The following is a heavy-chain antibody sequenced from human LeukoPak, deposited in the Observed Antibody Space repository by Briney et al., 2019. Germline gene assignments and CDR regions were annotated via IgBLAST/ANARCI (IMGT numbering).Heavy chain of an antibody. CDR1: GYTFTSYA. Sequence: GASVKVSCKASGYTFTSYAMNWVRQAPGQGLEWMGWINPNSGGTNYAQKFQGRVTMTRDTSISTAYMELSRLRSDDTAVYYCARDRGSGWDREGFGVWGQGTLVTVSS. J-gene: IGHJ4*02. CDR2: INPNSGGT. CDR3: ARDRGSGWDREGFGV. V-gene: IGHV1-2*02. D-gene: IGHD6-19*01.